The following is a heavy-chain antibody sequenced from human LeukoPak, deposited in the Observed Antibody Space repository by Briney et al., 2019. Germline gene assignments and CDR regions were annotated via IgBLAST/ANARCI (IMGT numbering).Heavy chain of an antibody. Sequence: PGGSLRLSCAASGFTFSSYSMNWVRQAPGKGLEWVSSISSSSSYIYYADSVKGRFTISRDNAKNSLYLQMNSLRAEDTAVYYCARVKVFDFWSGYSNWFDPWGQGTLVTVSS. CDR2: ISSSSSYI. D-gene: IGHD3-3*01. CDR1: GFTFSSYS. J-gene: IGHJ5*02. CDR3: ARVKVFDFWSGYSNWFDP. V-gene: IGHV3-21*04.